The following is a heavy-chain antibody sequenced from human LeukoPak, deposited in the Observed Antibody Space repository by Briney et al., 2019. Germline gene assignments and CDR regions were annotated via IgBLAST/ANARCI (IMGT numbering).Heavy chain of an antibody. J-gene: IGHJ4*02. D-gene: IGHD3-22*01. CDR3: ARDGYYFDSSGYYF. V-gene: IGHV4-4*07. Sequence: SETLSLTCTVSGGSISGYYWSWIRQPAGKGLEWIGHIYTSGNTNYNPSLKSRVTMSVDTSKNQFSLKLRSVTAADTAVYYCARDGYYFDSSGYYFWGQGTLVTVSS. CDR2: IYTSGNT. CDR1: GGSISGYY.